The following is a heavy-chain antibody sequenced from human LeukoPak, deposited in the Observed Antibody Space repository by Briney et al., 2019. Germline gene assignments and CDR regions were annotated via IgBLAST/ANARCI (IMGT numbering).Heavy chain of an antibody. CDR1: GGSFSGYY. CDR3: ARPGRYCSSTSCYLSYFQH. Sequence: PSETLSLTCAVYGGSFSGYYWSWIRQPPGKGLEWIGEINHSGSTNYNPSLKSRVTISVDTSKNQFSLKLSSVTAADTAVYYCARPGRYCSSTSCYLSYFQHWGQGTLVTVSS. V-gene: IGHV4-34*01. CDR2: INHSGST. J-gene: IGHJ1*01. D-gene: IGHD2-2*01.